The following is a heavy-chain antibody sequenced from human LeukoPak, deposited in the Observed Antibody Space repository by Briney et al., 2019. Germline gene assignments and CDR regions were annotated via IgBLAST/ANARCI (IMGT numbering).Heavy chain of an antibody. CDR2: INWNGGST. J-gene: IGHJ4*02. CDR1: GFTFDDYG. V-gene: IGHV3-20*04. D-gene: IGHD6-13*01. Sequence: GGSLRLSCAASGFTFDDYGMSWVRQAPGKGLEWVSGINWNGGSTGYADSVKGRFTISRDNAKNSLYLQMNSLRAEDTALYYCARDPIVKQQPPEYYFDYWGQGTLVTVSS. CDR3: ARDPIVKQQPPEYYFDY.